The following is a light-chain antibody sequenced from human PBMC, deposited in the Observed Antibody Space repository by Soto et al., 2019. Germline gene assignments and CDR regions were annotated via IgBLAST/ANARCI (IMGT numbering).Light chain of an antibody. CDR1: SSNIGSNT. CDR2: SNN. CDR3: AVWDDSLNGQV. Sequence: QSVLTQPPSASGTPGQRVTTSCSGSSSNIGSNTVNWYQQLPGTAPKLLIYSNNQRPSGVPDRFSGSKSGTSASLAISGLQSEDEADYYCAVWDDSLNGQVFGTGTKVTVL. V-gene: IGLV1-44*01. J-gene: IGLJ1*01.